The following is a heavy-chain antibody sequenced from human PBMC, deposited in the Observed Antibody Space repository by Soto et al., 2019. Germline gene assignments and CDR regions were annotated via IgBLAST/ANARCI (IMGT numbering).Heavy chain of an antibody. CDR3: ARGRIQGWFDP. V-gene: IGHV4-30-4*01. CDR2: IYYSGST. CDR1: GGSISSGDYY. J-gene: IGHJ5*02. Sequence: SETLSLTCTVSGGSISSGDYYWSWHRQPPGKGLEWIGYIYYSGSTYYNPSLKSRVTISVDTSKNQFSLKLSSVTAADTAVYYCARGRIQGWFDPWGQGTLVTVSS. D-gene: IGHD5-18*01.